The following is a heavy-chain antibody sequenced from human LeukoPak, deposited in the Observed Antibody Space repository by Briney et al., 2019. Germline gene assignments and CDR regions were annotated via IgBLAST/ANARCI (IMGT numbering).Heavy chain of an antibody. CDR3: ARETNWGLDY. Sequence: GGPLRLSCAASGFTFSSYGMHWVRQAPGKGLEWVALIWYDGSDKYYGDSVKGRFTISRDKSKNTVSLQMNSLRAEDTAVYYCARETNWGLDYWGQGTLVTVSS. CDR2: IWYDGSDK. D-gene: IGHD7-27*01. CDR1: GFTFSSYG. V-gene: IGHV3-33*01. J-gene: IGHJ4*02.